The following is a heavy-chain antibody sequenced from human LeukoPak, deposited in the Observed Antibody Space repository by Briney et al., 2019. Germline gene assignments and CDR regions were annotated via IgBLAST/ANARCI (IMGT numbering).Heavy chain of an antibody. V-gene: IGHV3-7*01. CDR2: INQDGSEK. Sequence: GGSLRLSCAASGFTFSSYWMSWVRQAPGKGLEWVAHINQDGSEKYYVDSVKGRFTISRDNAKNSLYLQMNSLRAEDTAVYYCARLHYIYYDRDNWFDPWGQGTLVTVSS. J-gene: IGHJ5*02. D-gene: IGHD3-22*01. CDR3: ARLHYIYYDRDNWFDP. CDR1: GFTFSSYW.